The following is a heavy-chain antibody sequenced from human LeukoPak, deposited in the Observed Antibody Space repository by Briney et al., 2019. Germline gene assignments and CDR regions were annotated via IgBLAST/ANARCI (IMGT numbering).Heavy chain of an antibody. CDR2: ISAYNGNT. CDR3: ARDVDYALDY. CDR1: GYTFRSYA. D-gene: IGHD4-17*01. V-gene: IGHV1-18*04. Sequence: ASVKVSCKASGYTFRSYAFIWVRQAPGQGLEWMGWISAYNGNTKYARNLQGRVTITTDTSTSTAYMELRGLISDDTAVYYCARDVDYALDYWGQGTLVTVSS. J-gene: IGHJ4*02.